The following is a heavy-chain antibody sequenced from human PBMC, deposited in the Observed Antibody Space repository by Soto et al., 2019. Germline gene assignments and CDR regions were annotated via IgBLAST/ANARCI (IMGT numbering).Heavy chain of an antibody. Sequence: GGSLRLSCAASGFTFSSYAMSWVRQAPGKGLEWVSAISGSGGSTYYADSVKGRFTISRDNSKNTLYLQMNSLRAEDTAVYYCAKCPVVPLRSNSGYDYYYYGMDVWGQGTTVTVSS. D-gene: IGHD5-12*01. CDR1: GFTFSSYA. CDR3: AKCPVVPLRSNSGYDYYYYGMDV. J-gene: IGHJ6*02. V-gene: IGHV3-23*01. CDR2: ISGSGGST.